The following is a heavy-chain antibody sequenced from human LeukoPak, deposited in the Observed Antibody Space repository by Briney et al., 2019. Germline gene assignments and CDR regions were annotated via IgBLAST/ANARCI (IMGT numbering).Heavy chain of an antibody. V-gene: IGHV4-34*01. Sequence: SETLSLTCAVYGGSFSGYYWSWIRQPPGKGLEWIGEINHSGSTIYSPSLKSRVTISVDTSKNQFSLNLNSVTAADTAVYYCARGGSSCTNGVCYTVEGVFYPRYFDYWGQGTLVTVSS. D-gene: IGHD2-8*01. CDR1: GGSFSGYY. CDR2: INHSGST. CDR3: ARGGSSCTNGVCYTVEGVFYPRYFDY. J-gene: IGHJ4*02.